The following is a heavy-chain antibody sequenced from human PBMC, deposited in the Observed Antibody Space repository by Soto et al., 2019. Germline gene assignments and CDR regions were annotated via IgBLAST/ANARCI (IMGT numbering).Heavy chain of an antibody. V-gene: IGHV1-3*01. CDR3: ARGIATGQLDP. D-gene: IGHD2-15*01. J-gene: IGHJ5*02. CDR2: INPDNGNT. CDR1: GYTFTRYT. Sequence: WASVKVSCKASGYTFTRYTMNWVRQAPGQRLEWMGWINPDNGNTKSSQKFQDRVIITRDTSASTAYMDLSSLRSEDTAVYYCARGIATGQLDPWGQGTLVTVPQ.